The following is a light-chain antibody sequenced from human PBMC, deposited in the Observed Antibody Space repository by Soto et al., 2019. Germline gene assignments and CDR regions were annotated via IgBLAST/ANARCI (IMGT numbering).Light chain of an antibody. Sequence: DFQMTQSPSTLSASVGDGVTITCRASQSIGSGLAWYQQRPGKAPKLLIYKATNLQRGVSSRFSGSGSGTDFSLTISSLQPADSATYYCQQYHDFQYTFGQGTKLEI. J-gene: IGKJ2*01. CDR2: KAT. CDR1: QSIGSG. V-gene: IGKV1-5*03. CDR3: QQYHDFQYT.